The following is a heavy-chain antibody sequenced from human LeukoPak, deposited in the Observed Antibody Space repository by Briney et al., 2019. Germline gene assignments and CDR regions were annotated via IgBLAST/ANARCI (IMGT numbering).Heavy chain of an antibody. J-gene: IGHJ4*02. CDR1: GFTFSSYW. CDR3: ARQAPVGGYYFDY. Sequence: PGGSLRLSCAASGFTFSSYWMHWVRQAPGKGLVWVSRINTDGSSTSYADSVKGRFTISRDNAKNTLYLQMNSLRAEDTAVYYCARQAPVGGYYFDYWGQGTLVTVSS. V-gene: IGHV3-74*01. CDR2: INTDGSST. D-gene: IGHD3-3*01.